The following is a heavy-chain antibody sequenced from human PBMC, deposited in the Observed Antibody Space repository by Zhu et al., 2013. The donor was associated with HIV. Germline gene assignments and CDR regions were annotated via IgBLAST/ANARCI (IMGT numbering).Heavy chain of an antibody. J-gene: IGHJ3*02. D-gene: IGHD3-10*01. Sequence: QVQLVQSGAEVKKPGASVAVSCKASGYTFNTYDINWVRQAPGQGLEWMGWMHPDTGDTAYSQNFQGRVTMTRNTSISTAYMELSSLRSEDTAMYYCARDPRLENSGNAFDIWGQGTSGHRLF. CDR3: ARDPRLENSGNAFDI. V-gene: IGHV1-8*01. CDR2: MHPDTGDT. CDR1: GYTFNTYD.